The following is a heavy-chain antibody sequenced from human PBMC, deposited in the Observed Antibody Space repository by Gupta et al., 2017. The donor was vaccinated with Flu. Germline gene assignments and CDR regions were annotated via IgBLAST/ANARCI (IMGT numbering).Heavy chain of an antibody. D-gene: IGHD6-19*01. Sequence: QVQLVESGGGVVQPGRSLRLSCAASGFTFSTYGMYWVRQAPGKGLEWVSMSSDDGSDNNYADSVKGRVTIARDNSRNTLFLQMNGLRTEDTAVYYCAKDRVRRSSGYGMDVWGQGTTVTVSS. J-gene: IGHJ6*02. CDR1: GFTFSTYG. CDR2: SSDDGSDN. V-gene: IGHV3-30*18. CDR3: AKDRVRRSSGYGMDV.